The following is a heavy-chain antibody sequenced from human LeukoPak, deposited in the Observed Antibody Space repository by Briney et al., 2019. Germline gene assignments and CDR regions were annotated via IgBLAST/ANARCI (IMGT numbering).Heavy chain of an antibody. D-gene: IGHD6-19*01. Sequence: GASVKVSCKASGYTFTSYGISWVRQAPGQGLEWMGWISAYNGNTNYAQKLQGRVTMTTDTSTSTAYMELRSLRSDDTAVYYCARVVREWLVLHYYYYMDVWGKGTTVTISS. CDR2: ISAYNGNT. V-gene: IGHV1-18*01. CDR3: ARVVREWLVLHYYYYMDV. J-gene: IGHJ6*03. CDR1: GYTFTSYG.